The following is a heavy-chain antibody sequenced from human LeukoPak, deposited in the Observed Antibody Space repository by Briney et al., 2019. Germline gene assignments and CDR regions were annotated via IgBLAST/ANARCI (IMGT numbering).Heavy chain of an antibody. CDR3: ARYGAAAGTWYFQH. J-gene: IGHJ1*01. V-gene: IGHV4-59*01. D-gene: IGHD6-13*01. CDR2: IYYSGST. Sequence: SETLSLTCTVSGGSISSYYWSWIRQPPGKGLEWIGYIYYSGSTNYNPSLKSRVTISVDTSKNQLSLKLSSVTAADTAVDYCARYGAAAGTWYFQHWGQGTLVTVSS. CDR1: GGSISSYY.